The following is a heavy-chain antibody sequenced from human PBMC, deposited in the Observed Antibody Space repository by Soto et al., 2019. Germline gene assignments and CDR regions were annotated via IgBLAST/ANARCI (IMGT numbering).Heavy chain of an antibody. CDR3: ARDLSSLYLGTKNWFDP. CDR1: GFTFSSYW. CDR2: INSDGSST. V-gene: IGHV3-74*01. Sequence: GGSLRLSCAASGFTFSSYWMHWVRQAPGKGLVWVSRINSDGSSTSYADSVKGRFTISRDNAKNTLYLQMNSLRAEDTAVYYCARDLSSLYLGTKNWFDPWGQGTLVTVSS. D-gene: IGHD1-1*01. J-gene: IGHJ5*02.